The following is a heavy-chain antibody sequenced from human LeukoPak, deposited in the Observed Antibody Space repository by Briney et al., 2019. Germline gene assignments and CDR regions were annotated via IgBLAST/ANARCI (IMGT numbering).Heavy chain of an antibody. CDR2: IYSGGST. V-gene: IGHV3-53*01. CDR3: AREANDAFDI. CDR1: GFTVSSNY. J-gene: IGHJ3*02. Sequence: GGSLRLSCAASGFTVSSNYMSWVRQAPGKGLEWVSVIYSGGSTYYADSVKGRFTISRDNSKNTLYLQMNSLRAEGTAVYYCAREANDAFDIWGQGTMVAVSS.